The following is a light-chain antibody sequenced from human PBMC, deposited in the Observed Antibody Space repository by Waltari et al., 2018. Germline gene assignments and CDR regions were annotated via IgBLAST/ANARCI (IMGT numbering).Light chain of an antibody. CDR1: QSVSRA. V-gene: IGKV3-20*01. J-gene: IGKJ1*01. CDR2: GAS. CDR3: QHYLRLPVT. Sequence: EIVLTQSPGTLSLSLGERATLSCRAGQSVSRALTWYQQKPGQAPRLLIHGASTRATGIPDRFSGSGSGTDFSLTISRLEPDDFAVYYCQHYLRLPVTFGQGTTVEI.